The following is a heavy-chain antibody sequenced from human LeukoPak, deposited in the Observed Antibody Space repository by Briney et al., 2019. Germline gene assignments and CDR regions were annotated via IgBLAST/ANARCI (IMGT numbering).Heavy chain of an antibody. J-gene: IGHJ4*02. CDR3: AKGGVGVVPAVGY. CDR1: GFTFSNYG. D-gene: IGHD2-2*01. Sequence: GGSLRLSCAASGFTFSNYGMSWVRQAPGKGLEWISAISGSGGTTYYADSVKGRFTISRDNPNNTLFLQLNSLRAEDTAVYYCAKGGVGVVPAVGYWGQGTLVTVSS. CDR2: ISGSGGTT. V-gene: IGHV3-23*01.